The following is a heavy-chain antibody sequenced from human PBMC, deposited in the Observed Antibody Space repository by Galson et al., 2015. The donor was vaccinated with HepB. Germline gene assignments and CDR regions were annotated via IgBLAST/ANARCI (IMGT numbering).Heavy chain of an antibody. V-gene: IGHV3-7*03. CDR3: ARDTYGWGTPFDY. J-gene: IGHJ4*02. CDR2: IKQDGSET. Sequence: SLRLSCAVSGFPFSNYYMSWLRQAPGMGLERVANIKQDGSETHYVDSVRGRFTVSRDNAKKSLFLQMNTLGAEDTAVYYCARDTYGWGTPFDYWGQGTLVTVSS. CDR1: GFPFSNYY. D-gene: IGHD3-16*01.